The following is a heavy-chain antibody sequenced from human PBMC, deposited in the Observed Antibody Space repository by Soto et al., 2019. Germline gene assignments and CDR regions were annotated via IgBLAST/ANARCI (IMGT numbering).Heavy chain of an antibody. Sequence: SETLSLTCTVSGGSVSSGSYYWSWIRQPPGKGLEWIGYIYYSGSTNYNPSLKSRVTISVDTSKNQFSLKLSSVTAADTAVYYCARGQRQLVGYYYYDMDVWGKGTTVTVSS. CDR1: GGSVSSGSYY. CDR2: IYYSGST. J-gene: IGHJ6*03. D-gene: IGHD6-6*01. V-gene: IGHV4-61*01. CDR3: ARGQRQLVGYYYYDMDV.